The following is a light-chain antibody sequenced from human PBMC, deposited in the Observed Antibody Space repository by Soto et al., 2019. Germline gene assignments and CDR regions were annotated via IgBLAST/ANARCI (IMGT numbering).Light chain of an antibody. CDR2: EAS. CDR1: QSISTW. Sequence: DIQMTQSPSTLSASVGDRVTITCRAGQSISTWLAWYQQKPGKAPKLLIYEASRLQSGVPSRFSGSGSGTECTLTICSLQPDDFATYYCQQYDIYFTFGQGTKLESK. V-gene: IGKV1-5*03. CDR3: QQYDIYFT. J-gene: IGKJ2*01.